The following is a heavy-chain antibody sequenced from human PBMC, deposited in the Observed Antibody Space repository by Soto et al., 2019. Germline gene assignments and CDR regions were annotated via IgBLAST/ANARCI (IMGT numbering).Heavy chain of an antibody. CDR2: IYHSGST. D-gene: IGHD6-13*01. J-gene: IGHJ5*02. CDR3: ARGGAGPSLLRIAAADNWFDP. V-gene: IGHV4-4*02. Sequence: SETLSLTCAVSGGSISSSNWWSWVRQPPGKGLEWIGEIYHSGSTNYNPSLKSRVTISVDKSKNQFSLKLSSVTAADTAVYYCARGGAGPSLLRIAAADNWFDPWGQGTLVTVSS. CDR1: GGSISSSNW.